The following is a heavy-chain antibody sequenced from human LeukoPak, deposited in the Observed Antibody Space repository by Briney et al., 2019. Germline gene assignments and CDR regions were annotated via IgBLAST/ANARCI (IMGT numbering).Heavy chain of an antibody. CDR3: ARPYSSGWYGADYYYYGMDV. CDR2: ISSSGSTI. V-gene: IGHV3-11*01. Sequence: GGSLRLSCAASGFTFSDYYMSWIRQAPGKGLEWVSYISSSGSTIYYAGSVKGRFTISRDNAKNSLYLKMNSLRAEDTAVHYCARPYSSGWYGADYYYYGMDVWGQGTTVTVSS. J-gene: IGHJ6*02. CDR1: GFTFSDYY. D-gene: IGHD6-19*01.